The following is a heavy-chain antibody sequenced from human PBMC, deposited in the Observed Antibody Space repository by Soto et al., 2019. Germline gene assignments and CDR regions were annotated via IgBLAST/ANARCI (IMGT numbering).Heavy chain of an antibody. CDR2: INAGNGNT. CDR3: ARERYDILTGSDY. D-gene: IGHD3-9*01. J-gene: IGHJ4*02. CDR1: GYTFTSYA. V-gene: IGHV1-3*01. Sequence: ASVKVSCKASGYTFTSYAMHWVRQAPGQRREWMGWINAGNGNTKYSQKFQGRVTITRDASASTAYMELSSLRSEDTAVYYCARERYDILTGSDYWGQGTMGNVS.